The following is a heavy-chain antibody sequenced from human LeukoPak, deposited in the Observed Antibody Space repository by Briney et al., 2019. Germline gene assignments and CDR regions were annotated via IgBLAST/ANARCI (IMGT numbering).Heavy chain of an antibody. Sequence: GGSLRLSCVASGFTFSDYYMSWVRQAPGKGLEWVGFIRSKVYGGTTEYAASVKGRFTISRDDSKSIAYLQMNSLKTEDTAVYYCTRVWLQYFDYWGQGTLVTVSS. CDR1: GFTFSDYY. CDR3: TRVWLQYFDY. D-gene: IGHD5-24*01. CDR2: IRSKVYGGTT. V-gene: IGHV3-49*04. J-gene: IGHJ4*02.